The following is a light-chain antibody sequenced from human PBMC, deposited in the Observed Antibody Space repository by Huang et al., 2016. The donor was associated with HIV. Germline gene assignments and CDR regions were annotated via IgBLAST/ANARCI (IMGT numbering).Light chain of an antibody. CDR1: QSINTF. J-gene: IGKJ2*01. V-gene: IGKV1-39*01. CDR3: QQSYSSPYT. Sequence: DIQMTQSPSSLSASIGDRVTITCRASQSINTFLNWYQQKPGKAPKLLIDSATSLQSGVPSRFSGSGSGRDFTLTISSLQPEDFATYYCQQSYSSPYTFGQGTKLETK. CDR2: SAT.